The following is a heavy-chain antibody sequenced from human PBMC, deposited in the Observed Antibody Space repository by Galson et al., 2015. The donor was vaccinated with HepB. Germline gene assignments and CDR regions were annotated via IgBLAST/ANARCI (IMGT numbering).Heavy chain of an antibody. Sequence: SLRLSCAASGFTVSSNYMSWVRQAPGKGLEWVSVIYSGGSTYYADSVKGRFTISRDNSKNTLYLQMNSLRAEDTAVYYCARDSQSYYDFWSGYYWHGAFDIWGQGTMVTVSS. D-gene: IGHD3-3*01. J-gene: IGHJ3*02. CDR2: IYSGGST. CDR1: GFTVSSNY. CDR3: ARDSQSYYDFWSGYYWHGAFDI. V-gene: IGHV3-53*01.